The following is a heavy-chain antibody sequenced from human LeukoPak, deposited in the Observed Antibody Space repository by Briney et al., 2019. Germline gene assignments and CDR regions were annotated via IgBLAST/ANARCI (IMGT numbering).Heavy chain of an antibody. Sequence: SVKVSCKASGGTFSSYAISWVRQASGQGLEWMGRIIPILGIANYAQKFQGRVTITADKSTSTAYMELSSLRSEDTAVYYCARDSSGWTERNWFDPWGQGTLVTVSS. CDR1: GGTFSSYA. D-gene: IGHD6-19*01. CDR3: ARDSSGWTERNWFDP. V-gene: IGHV1-69*04. CDR2: IIPILGIA. J-gene: IGHJ5*02.